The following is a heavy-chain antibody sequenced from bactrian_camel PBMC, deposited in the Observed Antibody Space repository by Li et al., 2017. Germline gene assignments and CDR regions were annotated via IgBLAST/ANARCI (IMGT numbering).Heavy chain of an antibody. CDR1: GYTGSSGC. V-gene: IGHV3-2*01. J-gene: IGHJ4*01. Sequence: HVQLVESGGGSVQPGGSLRLSCVASGYTGSSGCMGWFRQAPGKGLEWVSTISKSGTYTYYADSVKGRFTISRDNAKHTVYLQMNTLKSDDTGVYYCATGGNTIRGQGTQVTVS. CDR2: ISKSGTYT. D-gene: IGHD2*01. CDR3: ATGGNTI.